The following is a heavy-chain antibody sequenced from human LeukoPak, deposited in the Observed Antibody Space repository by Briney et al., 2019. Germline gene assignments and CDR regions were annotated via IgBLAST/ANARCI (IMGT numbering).Heavy chain of an antibody. CDR2: IIPIFGTA. J-gene: IGHJ6*03. CDR1: GGTFSSYA. V-gene: IGHV1-69*05. D-gene: IGHD1-26*01. Sequence: AVKVSCKASGGTFSSYAISWVRQAPGQGLEWMGRIIPIFGTANYAQKFQGRVTITTDESTSTAYMELSSLRSEDTAVYYCAREGSSRSYYSYYYYMDVWGKGTTFTVSS. CDR3: AREGSSRSYYSYYYYMDV.